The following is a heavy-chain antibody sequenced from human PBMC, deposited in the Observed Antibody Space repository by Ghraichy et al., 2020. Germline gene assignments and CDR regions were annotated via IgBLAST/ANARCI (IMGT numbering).Heavy chain of an antibody. D-gene: IGHD2-21*02. CDR1: GGSISSGSYY. CDR2: INTSGST. V-gene: IGHV4-61*02. J-gene: IGHJ4*02. Sequence: LSLTCTVSGGSISSGSYYWSWIRQPAGKGLEWIGRINTSGSTFYNPSLKSRVTISVDTSKNHFSLKLSSVTAADTALYYCAREIPYCGGVCNYFDSWGQGTLVSVYS. CDR3: AREIPYCGGVCNYFDS.